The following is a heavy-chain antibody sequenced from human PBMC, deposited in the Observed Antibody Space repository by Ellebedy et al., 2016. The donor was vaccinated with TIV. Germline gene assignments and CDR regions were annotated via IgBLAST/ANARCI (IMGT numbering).Heavy chain of an antibody. J-gene: IGHJ4*02. CDR2: MNPKTGGT. CDR3: AKYIWNSRYFDY. CDR1: GYTFTGNY. V-gene: IGHV1-2*02. Sequence: AASVKVSCKASGYTFTGNYMHWARQAPGQGLEWMGWMNPKTGGTNYAQKFQGRVSMTRDTSISTAYMELNRLTSDDTAVYYCAKYIWNSRYFDYWGQGTLVTVSS. D-gene: IGHD1-1*01.